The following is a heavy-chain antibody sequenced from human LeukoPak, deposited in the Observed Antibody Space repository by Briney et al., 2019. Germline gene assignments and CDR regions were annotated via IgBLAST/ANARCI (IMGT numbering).Heavy chain of an antibody. D-gene: IGHD3-10*01. V-gene: IGHV4-59*01. Sequence: SETLSLTCTVSGDSISSYYWSWIRQPPGKGLEWIGYIYYSESTIYNPSLKSRDTISVDTSKNQFSLKLSSVTAADTAVYYCARNVVPYGSGSSAIGYWGQGTLITVSS. CDR1: GDSISSYY. CDR3: ARNVVPYGSGSSAIGY. J-gene: IGHJ4*02. CDR2: IYYSEST.